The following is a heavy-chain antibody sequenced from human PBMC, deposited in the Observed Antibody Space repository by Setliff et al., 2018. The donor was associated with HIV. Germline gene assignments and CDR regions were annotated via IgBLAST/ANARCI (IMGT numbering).Heavy chain of an antibody. CDR3: ARGPTVTARRERAFDI. J-gene: IGHJ3*02. Sequence: ASVKVSCKASGYTFTTYGFNWVRQAPGQGLEWMGWISASSDNTNYAQKFQGRVTLTTDTSTNTVYMELKSLRSDDTAVYYCARGPTVTARRERAFDIWGQGTMVTVSS. D-gene: IGHD4-17*01. CDR2: ISASSDNT. V-gene: IGHV1-18*01. CDR1: GYTFTTYG.